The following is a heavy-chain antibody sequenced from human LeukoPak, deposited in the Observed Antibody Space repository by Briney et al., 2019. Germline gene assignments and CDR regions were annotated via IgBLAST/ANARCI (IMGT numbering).Heavy chain of an antibody. V-gene: IGHV3-21*01. D-gene: IGHD3-9*01. CDR2: IISSSSYI. J-gene: IGHJ4*02. Sequence: PGGSLRLSCAASGFTFSSYIMNWVRQAPGKGREWVSSIISSSSYIYYADSVKGRFTISRDNAKNSLYMQMNSLRAEDTAVYYCARDLDYDILTGSHYSWGQGTLVTVSS. CDR1: GFTFSSYI. CDR3: ARDLDYDILTGSHYS.